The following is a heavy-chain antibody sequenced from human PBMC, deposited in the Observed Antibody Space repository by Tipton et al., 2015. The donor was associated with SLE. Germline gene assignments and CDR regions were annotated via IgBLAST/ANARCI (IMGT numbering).Heavy chain of an antibody. V-gene: IGHV3-9*01. CDR2: ISWNSGSI. D-gene: IGHD3-22*01. Sequence: SLRLSCAASGFTFDDYAVHWVRQAPGKGLEWVSGISWNSGSIGYADSVKGRFTISRDNAKNSLYLQMNSLRAEDTALYYCAKDMYSSGTYFDYWGQGTLVTVSS. CDR1: GFTFDDYA. J-gene: IGHJ4*02. CDR3: AKDMYSSGTYFDY.